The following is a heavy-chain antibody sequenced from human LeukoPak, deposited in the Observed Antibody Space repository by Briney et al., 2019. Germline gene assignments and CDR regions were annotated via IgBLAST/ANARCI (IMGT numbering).Heavy chain of an antibody. CDR2: ISWNSGSI. Sequence: SLRLSCAASGLTFDDYAMHWVRQAPGKGLEWVSGISWNSGSIGYADSVKGRFTISRDNAKNSLYLQMNSLRAEDMALYYCAKDDSYFDYWGQGTLVTVSS. CDR3: AKDDSYFDY. J-gene: IGHJ4*02. CDR1: GLTFDDYA. V-gene: IGHV3-9*03.